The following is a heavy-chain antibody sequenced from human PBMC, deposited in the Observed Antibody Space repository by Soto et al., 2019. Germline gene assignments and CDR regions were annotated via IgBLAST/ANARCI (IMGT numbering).Heavy chain of an antibody. V-gene: IGHV1-69*13. Sequence: SVKVSCKASGGSFSNFGISWVRQAPGQGLEWMGGIVPVFGRPNYAQRFRGRLTITADESTSTGYMELIGLRSDDTAVYYCAREGSGYNFWGQGTQVTVSS. CDR1: GGSFSNFG. CDR2: IVPVFGRP. CDR3: AREGSGYNF. D-gene: IGHD5-12*01. J-gene: IGHJ4*02.